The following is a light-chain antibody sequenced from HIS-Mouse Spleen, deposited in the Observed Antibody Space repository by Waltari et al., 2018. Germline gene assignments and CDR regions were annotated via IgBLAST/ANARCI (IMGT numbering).Light chain of an antibody. Sequence: EIVLTQSPATLSLSPGERATLSCGASQSVSSSYLAWYQQKPGLAPRLPIYDASSRATGIPDRFSGSGSGTDFTLTISRLEPEDFAVYYCQQYGSSPPYTFGQGTKLEIK. CDR3: QQYGSSPPYT. J-gene: IGKJ2*01. CDR2: DAS. CDR1: QSVSSSY. V-gene: IGKV3D-20*01.